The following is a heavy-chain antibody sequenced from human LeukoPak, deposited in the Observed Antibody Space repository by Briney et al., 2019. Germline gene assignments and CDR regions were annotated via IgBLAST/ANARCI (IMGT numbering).Heavy chain of an antibody. J-gene: IGHJ4*02. D-gene: IGHD3-10*01. CDR3: ARSSPNDY. CDR2: ISKDESYK. Sequence: GGSLRLSCLVSGLTFSNSGMHWVRQAPGKGLEWVAVISKDESYKFYADSVKGRFTISRDNSKNTLYLQMNSLRFDDTAVYYCARSSPNDYWGQGTLVTVSS. CDR1: GLTFSNSG. V-gene: IGHV3-30*03.